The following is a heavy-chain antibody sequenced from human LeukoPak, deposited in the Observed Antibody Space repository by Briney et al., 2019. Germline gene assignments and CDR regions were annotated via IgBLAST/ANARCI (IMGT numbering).Heavy chain of an antibody. J-gene: IGHJ4*02. CDR2: IDWDDDK. V-gene: IGHV2-70*17. D-gene: IGHD6-13*01. Sequence: SGPTLVNPTQTLTLTCTFSGFSLSTSGVCVSWIRQPPGKALEWLARIDWDDDKFYSTSLKTRLTISKDTSKNQVVLTMTNMDPVDTATYYCARVRSGSSYFDYWGQGTLVTVSS. CDR3: ARVRSGSSYFDY. CDR1: GFSLSTSGVC.